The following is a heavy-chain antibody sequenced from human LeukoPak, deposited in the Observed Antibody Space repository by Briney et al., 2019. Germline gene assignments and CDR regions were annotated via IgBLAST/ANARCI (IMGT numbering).Heavy chain of an antibody. Sequence: SETLSLTCTVSGYSISSGYYWGWIRQPPGKGLERIGSIYHSGRTFYNPSLKSRVTISLDKSKNHFSLSLTSVTAADTAVYCAREWRGAFFDYWGQGTPVTVSS. CDR1: GYSISSGYY. CDR3: REWRGAFFDY. J-gene: IGHJ4*02. D-gene: IGHD1-26*01. CDR2: IYHSGRT. V-gene: IGHV4-38-2*02.